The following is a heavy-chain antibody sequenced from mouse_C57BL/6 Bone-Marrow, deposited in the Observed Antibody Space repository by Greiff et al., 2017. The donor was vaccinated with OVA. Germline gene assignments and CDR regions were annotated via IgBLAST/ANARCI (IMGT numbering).Heavy chain of an antibody. V-gene: IGHV1-61*01. D-gene: IGHD2-3*01. J-gene: IGHJ3*01. CDR2: IYPSDSET. CDR1: GYTFTSYW. CDR3: ARGRLLRAY. Sequence: QVQLQQHGAELVRPGSSVKLSCKASGYTFTSYWMDWVKQRPGQGLEWIGNIYPSDSETHYNQKFKDKATLTVDKSSSTAYMQLSSLTSEDSAVYYCARGRLLRAYWGQGTLVTVSA.